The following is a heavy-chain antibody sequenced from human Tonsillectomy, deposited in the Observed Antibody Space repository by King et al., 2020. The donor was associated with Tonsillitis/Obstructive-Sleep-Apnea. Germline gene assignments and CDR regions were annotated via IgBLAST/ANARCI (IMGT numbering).Heavy chain of an antibody. CDR2: ISGSGGST. J-gene: IGHJ4*02. D-gene: IGHD2-2*01. CDR3: AKRGYCNSTSSPYYFDY. CDR1: GFTFSSYA. V-gene: IGHV3-23*04. Sequence: VQLVESGGGLVHPGGSLRLSCSASGFTFSSYAVNWVRQAPGKGLEWVSAISGSGGSTYYADSVKGRFTISRDNSKNTLYLQMNSLRAEDTAVYYCAKRGYCNSTSSPYYFDYWGQGTLVTVSS.